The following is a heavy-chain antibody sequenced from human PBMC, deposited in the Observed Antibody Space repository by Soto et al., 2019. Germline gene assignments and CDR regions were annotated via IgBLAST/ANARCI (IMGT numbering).Heavy chain of an antibody. CDR3: ARDGFRYCSSTSCLYFAY. J-gene: IGHJ4*02. D-gene: IGHD2-2*01. Sequence: QVQLVESGGGVVQPGRSLRLSCAASGFTFSSYAMHWVRQAPGKGLEWVAVISYDGSNKYYADSVKGRFTISRDNSKNTLYLQMNSLRAEDRAVYYCARDGFRYCSSTSCLYFAYWGQGTLVTVSS. CDR1: GFTFSSYA. V-gene: IGHV3-30-3*01. CDR2: ISYDGSNK.